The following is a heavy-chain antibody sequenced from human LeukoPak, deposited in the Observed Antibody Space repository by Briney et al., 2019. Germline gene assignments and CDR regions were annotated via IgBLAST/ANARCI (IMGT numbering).Heavy chain of an antibody. CDR1: GFTFSSYG. D-gene: IGHD3-22*01. Sequence: GGSLRLSCAASGFTFSSYGMHWVRQAPGKGLEWVAVIWYDGSNKYYADSVKGRFTISGDNSKNTLYLQMNSLRAEDTAVYYCASALYYYDSSGYYYEQDFDYWGQGTLVTVSS. V-gene: IGHV3-33*01. CDR3: ASALYYYDSSGYYYEQDFDY. CDR2: IWYDGSNK. J-gene: IGHJ4*02.